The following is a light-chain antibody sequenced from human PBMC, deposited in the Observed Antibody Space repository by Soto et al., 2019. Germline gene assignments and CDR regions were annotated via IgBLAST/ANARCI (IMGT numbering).Light chain of an antibody. J-gene: IGLJ1*01. CDR3: SSYAGSNSLV. CDR2: DVS. V-gene: IGLV2-8*01. Sequence: QPVLTQPPSASGSLGQSVTISCTGTSSDVGGYNYVSWYQQHPGKAPKLLIYDVSHRPSGVPDRFSGSKSGNTASLTVSGLQAEDETDYYCSSYAGSNSLVFGTGTKVTVL. CDR1: SSDVGGYNY.